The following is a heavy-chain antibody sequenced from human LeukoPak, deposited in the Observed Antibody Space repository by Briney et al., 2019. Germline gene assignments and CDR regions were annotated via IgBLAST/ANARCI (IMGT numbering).Heavy chain of an antibody. J-gene: IGHJ4*02. CDR3: VRELSGFDY. D-gene: IGHD3-10*01. CDR1: GFTFSSYW. CDR2: INGDGSSS. V-gene: IGHV3-74*01. Sequence: GGPLRLSCAASGFTFSSYWMHWVRQAPGKGLVWVSRINGDGSSSSYADSVKGRFTISRDNAKNTLYLQMNGLRAENTAVYYCVRELSGFDYWGQGTLVTVSS.